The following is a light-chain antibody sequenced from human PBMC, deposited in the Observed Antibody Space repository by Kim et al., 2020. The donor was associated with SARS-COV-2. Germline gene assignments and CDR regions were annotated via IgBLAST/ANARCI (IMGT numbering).Light chain of an antibody. Sequence: QSLTISCTGTSSDVGGYNYVSWYQQHPGKAPKLMIYDVSKRPSGVPDRFSGSKSGNTASLTISGLQAEDEADYYCCSYAGSYTSSFGGGTQLTVL. J-gene: IGLJ2*01. CDR2: DVS. CDR1: SSDVGGYNY. V-gene: IGLV2-11*01. CDR3: CSYAGSYTSS.